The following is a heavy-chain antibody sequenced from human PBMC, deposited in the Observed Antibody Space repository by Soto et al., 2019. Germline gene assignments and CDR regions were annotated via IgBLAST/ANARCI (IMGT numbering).Heavy chain of an antibody. Sequence: GGSLRLSCAASGFTFSSYIMNWVRQAPGKGLEWISYISTTSSSVYYADSVKGRFTISRDNAKNSLFLQMNSLRDEDTAVYYCARKGVAFDYWGQGALVTSPQ. CDR2: ISTTSSSV. V-gene: IGHV3-48*02. D-gene: IGHD3-3*01. CDR3: ARKGVAFDY. CDR1: GFTFSSYI. J-gene: IGHJ4*02.